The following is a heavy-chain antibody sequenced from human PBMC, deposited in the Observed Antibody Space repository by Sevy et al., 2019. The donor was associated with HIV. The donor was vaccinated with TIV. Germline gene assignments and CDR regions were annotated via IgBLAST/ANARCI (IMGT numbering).Heavy chain of an antibody. J-gene: IGHJ4*02. CDR2: INPNSGGT. V-gene: IGHV1-2*02. CDR3: ARMSLYYDILTGYSDDY. Sequence: ASVKVSCKASGYTFTGYYMHWVRQAPGQGLEWMGWINPNSGGTNYAQKFQGRVTMTRDTSISTAYMELSRLRSDDTAVYYCARMSLYYDILTGYSDDYWGQGTLVTVSS. CDR1: GYTFTGYY. D-gene: IGHD3-9*01.